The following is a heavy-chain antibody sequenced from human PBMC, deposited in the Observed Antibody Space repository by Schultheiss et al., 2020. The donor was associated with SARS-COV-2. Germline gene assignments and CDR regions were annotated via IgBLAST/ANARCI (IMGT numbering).Heavy chain of an antibody. CDR1: GFTFSSYA. Sequence: GGSLRLSCAASGFTFSSYAMSWVRQAPGKGLEWVSAISGSGSTIYYADSVKGRFTISRDNAKNSLYLQMNSLRAEDTAVYYCATVRGVIDYWGQGTLVTVSS. V-gene: IGHV3-23*01. J-gene: IGHJ4*02. D-gene: IGHD3-10*01. CDR2: ISGSGSTI. CDR3: ATVRGVIDY.